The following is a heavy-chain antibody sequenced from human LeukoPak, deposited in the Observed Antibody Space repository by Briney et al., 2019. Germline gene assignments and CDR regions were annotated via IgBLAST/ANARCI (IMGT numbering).Heavy chain of an antibody. V-gene: IGHV3-48*04. CDR2: ISSSGSTI. J-gene: IGHJ4*02. CDR1: GFTFSSYS. D-gene: IGHD6-19*01. Sequence: GGSLRLSCAASGFTFSSYSMNWVRQAPGKGLEWVSYISSSGSTIYYADSVKGRFTISRDNAKNSLYLQMNSLRAEDTAVYYCARDAYSSGWFDYWGQGTLVTVSS. CDR3: ARDAYSSGWFDY.